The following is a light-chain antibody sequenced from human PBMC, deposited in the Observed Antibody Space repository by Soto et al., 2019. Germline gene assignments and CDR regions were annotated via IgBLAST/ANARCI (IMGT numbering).Light chain of an antibody. Sequence: NVFTQAPSTPSLSPRDRATLPCRASQRVSARYLAWYHQKPGQAHRLLIFGAYDRATGIQDRFSGSGSGTDFTLTIDRLEPEDFAMYYCQQYSDSPPTFGQGTKVDI. V-gene: IGKV3-20*01. J-gene: IGKJ1*01. CDR1: QRVSARY. CDR2: GAY. CDR3: QQYSDSPPT.